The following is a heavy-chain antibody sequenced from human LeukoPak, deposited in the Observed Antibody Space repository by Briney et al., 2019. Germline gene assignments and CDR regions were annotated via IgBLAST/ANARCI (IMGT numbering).Heavy chain of an antibody. D-gene: IGHD5-18*01. CDR2: IYTSGST. Sequence: SQTLSLTCTVSGGSISSGSYYWSWIRQPAGKGLEWIGRIYTSGSTNYNPSLKSRVTISVDTSKNQFSLKLSSVTATDTAVYYCAREGYSYGFDYWGQGTLVTVSS. CDR3: AREGYSYGFDY. J-gene: IGHJ4*02. V-gene: IGHV4-61*02. CDR1: GGSISSGSYY.